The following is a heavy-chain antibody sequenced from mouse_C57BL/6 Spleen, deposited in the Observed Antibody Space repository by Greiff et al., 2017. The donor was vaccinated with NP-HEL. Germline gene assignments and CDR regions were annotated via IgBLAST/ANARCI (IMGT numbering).Heavy chain of an antibody. J-gene: IGHJ2*01. CDR2: INPSNGGT. CDR1: GYTFTSYW. D-gene: IGHD2-12*01. CDR3: ARSPLLLYYFDY. Sequence: VQLQQSGTELVKPGASVKLSCKASGYTFTSYWMHWVKQRPGQGLEWIGNINPSNGGTNYNEKFKSKATLTVDKSSSTAYMQLSSLTSEDSAVYYCARSPLLLYYFDYWGQGTTLTVSS. V-gene: IGHV1-53*01.